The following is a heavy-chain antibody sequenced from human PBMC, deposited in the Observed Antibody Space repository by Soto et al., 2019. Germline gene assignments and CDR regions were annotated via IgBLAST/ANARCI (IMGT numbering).Heavy chain of an antibody. Sequence: EVQLLESGGGLVQPGGSLRLSCVASGFTFSSHDMSWVRQAPGKGLERVSGISARGDNTYYADSVKGRFTISRDNSKYTRYLQLNSLSAEDTAVYYCGKGLIGVHPDYCDLGGQGTLVTVSS. J-gene: IGHJ4*02. V-gene: IGHV3-23*01. CDR3: GKGLIGVHPDYCDL. CDR2: ISARGDNT. D-gene: IGHD3-22*01. CDR1: GFTFSSHD.